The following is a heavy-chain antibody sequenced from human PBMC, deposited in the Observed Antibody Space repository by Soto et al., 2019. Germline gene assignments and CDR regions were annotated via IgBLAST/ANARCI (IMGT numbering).Heavy chain of an antibody. V-gene: IGHV4-59*01. CDR1: GDSSFSYF. J-gene: IGHJ5*02. CDR2: AYYIGSS. Sequence: LSLTCTVSGDSSFSYFWNWIRQPPGKGLEWIEYAYYIGSSNYNPSLKSRVTISVDASKRQVSLRLRSVTAAETAVYYCARADRNWLDPWGQGTLVTVSS. CDR3: ARADRNWLDP.